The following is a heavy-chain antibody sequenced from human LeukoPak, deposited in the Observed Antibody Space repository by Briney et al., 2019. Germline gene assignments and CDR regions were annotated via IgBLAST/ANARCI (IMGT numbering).Heavy chain of an antibody. CDR3: ARGPQQLALDY. CDR1: GGSISSYY. Sequence: PSETLSLTCTVSGGSISSYYWSWIRQPPGKGLEWIGYIYYSGSTNYNPSLKSRVTISVDTSKNQFSLKLSSVTAADTAVYYCARGPQQLALDYWGQGTLVTVSS. D-gene: IGHD6-13*01. J-gene: IGHJ4*02. V-gene: IGHV4-59*01. CDR2: IYYSGST.